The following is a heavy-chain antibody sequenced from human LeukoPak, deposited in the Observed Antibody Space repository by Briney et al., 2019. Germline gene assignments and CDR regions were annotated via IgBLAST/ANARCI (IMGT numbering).Heavy chain of an antibody. V-gene: IGHV4-34*01. Sequence: PSETLSLTCAVYGGSFSGYYWSWIRQPPGKGLEWIGEINHSGSTNYSPSLKSRVTISVDTSKNQFSLKLSSVTAADTAVYYCARGQAYYDILTGSPQNYYYYGMDVWGKGTTVTVSS. CDR3: ARGQAYYDILTGSPQNYYYYGMDV. J-gene: IGHJ6*04. CDR1: GGSFSGYY. D-gene: IGHD3-9*01. CDR2: INHSGST.